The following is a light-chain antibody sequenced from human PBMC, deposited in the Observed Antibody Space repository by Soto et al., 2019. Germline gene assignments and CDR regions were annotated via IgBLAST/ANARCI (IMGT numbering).Light chain of an antibody. Sequence: EIVMTQSPATLSVSPGERATLSCRASQSVSSNLAWYQQKPGQAPRLLIHGASSRATGVPDRFSGSGSGTDFTLTISRLESEDFAVYFCQQYNNWPPITFGQGTRLEIK. CDR1: QSVSSN. J-gene: IGKJ5*01. CDR2: GAS. CDR3: QQYNNWPPIT. V-gene: IGKV3D-15*01.